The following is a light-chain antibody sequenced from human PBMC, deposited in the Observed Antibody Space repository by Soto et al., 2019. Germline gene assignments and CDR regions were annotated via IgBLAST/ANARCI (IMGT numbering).Light chain of an antibody. Sequence: DIVLTQSPLSLPVTPGEPASISCRSSRSLGHNNGNNSLDWYLQKPGQSPQGLIYLASNRASGVRDRFSGSGSGTDFTLKISRVEAEDVGVYYCMQALQTPLTFGGGTKVEIK. CDR3: MQALQTPLT. CDR1: RSLGHNNGNNS. CDR2: LAS. J-gene: IGKJ4*01. V-gene: IGKV2-28*01.